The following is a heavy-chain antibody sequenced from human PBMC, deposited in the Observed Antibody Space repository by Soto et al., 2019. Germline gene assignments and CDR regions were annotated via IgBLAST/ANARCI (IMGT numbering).Heavy chain of an antibody. Sequence: EVQLVESGGGLVKPGGSLRLSCAASGFTFSTYSMSWVRQAPGKGLEWVSSISPSSTYIHYADSVKGRFTISRDNAEKALYCEMNSLRAEEAALYYCARVGGGVVVVPGANRGDFWGQGTLVTVSS. CDR3: ARVGGGVVVVPGANRGDF. D-gene: IGHD2-2*01. CDR1: GFTFSTYS. J-gene: IGHJ4*02. V-gene: IGHV3-21*01. CDR2: ISPSSTYI.